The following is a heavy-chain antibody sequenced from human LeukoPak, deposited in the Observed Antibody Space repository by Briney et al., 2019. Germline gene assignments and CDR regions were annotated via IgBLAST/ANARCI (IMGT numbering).Heavy chain of an antibody. Sequence: PGGSLRPSCAASGFTFSRYWMHWVRQAPGKGLVWVSRINSDGSSRYADSAKGRFTISRDNAKNTLYLQMNSLRAEDTAVYYCARGGWEQEHLDYWGQGTLVTVSS. CDR1: GFTFSRYW. CDR3: ARGGWEQEHLDY. CDR2: INSDGSS. V-gene: IGHV3-74*01. J-gene: IGHJ4*02. D-gene: IGHD1-26*01.